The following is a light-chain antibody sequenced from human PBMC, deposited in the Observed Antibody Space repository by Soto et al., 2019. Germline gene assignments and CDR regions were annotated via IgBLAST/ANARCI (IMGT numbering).Light chain of an antibody. J-gene: IGKJ1*01. CDR2: GAS. CDR3: QQDGT. Sequence: EIVLTQSPGTLSLSPGERATLSCRASQSVSSSYLAWYQQKPGQAPRLLIYGASSRATGIPDRFSGSGSGTDFTLTISRLEPEDFAVYYCQQDGTFGQGTKVEIK. V-gene: IGKV3-20*01. CDR1: QSVSSSY.